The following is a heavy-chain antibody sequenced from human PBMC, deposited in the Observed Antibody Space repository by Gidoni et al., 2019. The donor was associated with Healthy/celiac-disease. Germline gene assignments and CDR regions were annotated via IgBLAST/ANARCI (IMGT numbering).Heavy chain of an antibody. CDR2: IFPIFGTA. D-gene: IGHD3-10*01. CDR3: ARGGQPSNYYGSGSYQADGAY. Sequence: QVQLVQSGAEVKKPGSSVKVSCKDSGATFSSYAISWVRKAPGQGLEWMGGIFPIFGTANYAQKFQGIVTITADESTSTAYMELSSLRSEDTAVYYCARGGQPSNYYGSGSYQADGAYWGQGTLVTVSS. CDR1: GATFSSYA. J-gene: IGHJ4*02. V-gene: IGHV1-69*01.